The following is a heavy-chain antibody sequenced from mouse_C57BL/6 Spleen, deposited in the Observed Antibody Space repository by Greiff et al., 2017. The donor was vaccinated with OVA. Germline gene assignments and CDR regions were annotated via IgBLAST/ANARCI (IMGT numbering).Heavy chain of an antibody. CDR3: VRPYYGYYWAWFAY. V-gene: IGHV10-1*01. CDR1: GFSFNTYA. CDR2: IRSKSNNYAT. D-gene: IGHD2-3*01. Sequence: EVKVVESGGGLVQPKGSLKLSCAASGFSFNTYAMNWVRQAPGKGLEWVARIRSKSNNYATYYADSVKDRFTISRNDSESMLYLQMNNLKTEDTAMYYCVRPYYGYYWAWFAYWGQGTLVTVSA. J-gene: IGHJ3*01.